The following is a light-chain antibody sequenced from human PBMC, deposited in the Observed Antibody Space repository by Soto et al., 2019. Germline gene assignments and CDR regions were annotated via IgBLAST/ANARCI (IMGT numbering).Light chain of an antibody. CDR2: EVN. CDR1: SSDVGSYNL. Sequence: QSALTQPASVSGSPGQSITISCTGTSSDVGSYNLVSWYQQHPGKAPKLMIYEVNKRPSGVSNRFSGSKSGNTASLTISGLQAEDEADYYCCSYVTSPPWVFGGGTKLTVL. CDR3: CSYVTSPPWV. J-gene: IGLJ3*02. V-gene: IGLV2-23*02.